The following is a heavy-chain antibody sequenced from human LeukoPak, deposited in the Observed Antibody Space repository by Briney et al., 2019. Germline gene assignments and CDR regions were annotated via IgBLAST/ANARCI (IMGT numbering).Heavy chain of an antibody. CDR2: INHSGST. D-gene: IGHD3-22*01. Sequence: SETLSLTCAIYGGSFSGYYWSWIRQPPGKGLEWIGEINHSGSTNYNPSLKSRVTLSVDTSKNQFSLKLSSVTAADTAVYYCARDSSGYYNWFDPWGQGTLVTVSS. V-gene: IGHV4-34*01. CDR1: GGSFSGYY. CDR3: ARDSSGYYNWFDP. J-gene: IGHJ5*02.